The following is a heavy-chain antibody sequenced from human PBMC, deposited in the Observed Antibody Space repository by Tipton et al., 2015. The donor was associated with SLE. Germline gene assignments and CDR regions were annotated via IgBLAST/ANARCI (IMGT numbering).Heavy chain of an antibody. D-gene: IGHD6-19*01. CDR1: GFTFSSYA. Sequence: SLRLSCAASGFTFSSYAMSWVRQAPGKGLDWVSVVSDSGATTYYADSVKGRFTISRDNSKNTLYLEMNSLTVEDTAVYYCARGLWQWLEDYWGQGTLVTVSS. V-gene: IGHV3-23*01. CDR2: VSDSGATT. CDR3: ARGLWQWLEDY. J-gene: IGHJ4*02.